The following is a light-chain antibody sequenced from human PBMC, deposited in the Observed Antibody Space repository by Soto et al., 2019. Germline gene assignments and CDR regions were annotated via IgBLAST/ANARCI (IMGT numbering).Light chain of an antibody. CDR3: QQLNSYPLT. J-gene: IGKJ4*01. CDR1: QDISNY. V-gene: IGKV1-9*01. CDR2: GAA. Sequence: DLQLTQSPSFLSASVGDRVTITCRASQDISNYLAWYQQEPGKAPKLLIYGAATLQSGVPSRFSGSRSGTEFTLTITSLQPEDFATYYCQQLNSYPLTFGGGTMVEIK.